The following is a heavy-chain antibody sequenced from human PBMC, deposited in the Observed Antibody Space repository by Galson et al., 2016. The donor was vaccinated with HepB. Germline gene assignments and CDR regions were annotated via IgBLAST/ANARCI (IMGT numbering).Heavy chain of an antibody. V-gene: IGHV3-72*01. CDR2: SRNKANSYTT. CDR1: GFSISDHY. Sequence: SLRLSCAASGFSISDHYMDWVRQAPGKGLEWVARSRNKANSYTTEYAASVEGRFTVSRGESENSLYLEMNSLRVEDTAVYYCARGVGGTDRRHWFDPWGQGTLVTVSS. CDR3: ARGVGGTDRRHWFDP. D-gene: IGHD3-10*01. J-gene: IGHJ5*02.